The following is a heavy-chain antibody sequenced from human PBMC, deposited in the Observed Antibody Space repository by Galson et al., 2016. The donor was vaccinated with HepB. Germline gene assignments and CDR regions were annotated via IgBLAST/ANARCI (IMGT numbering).Heavy chain of an antibody. V-gene: IGHV1-46*01. J-gene: IGHJ4*02. CDR3: ARGSSRFLEWFIAY. D-gene: IGHD3-3*01. Sequence: SVKVSCKASGYTFTSYDIHWVRQAPGQGLEWMGLINPGGGTTSYTQKFHGRVTITRDTSTSTVSMERSSLRSEDTAVYYCARGSSRFLEWFIAYWGQGTLVTVSS. CDR1: GYTFTSYD. CDR2: INPGGGTT.